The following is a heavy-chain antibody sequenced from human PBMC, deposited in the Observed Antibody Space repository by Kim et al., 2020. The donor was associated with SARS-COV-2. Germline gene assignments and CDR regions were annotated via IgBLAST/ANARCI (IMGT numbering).Heavy chain of an antibody. CDR3: ARGGDMATKRPHDY. CDR2: INPNSGGT. Sequence: ASVKVSCKASGYTFTGYYMHWVRQAPGEGLEWMGWINPNSGGTKYAEKFQGRVTMTRDTSISTAYMELNSLTSDDTAVYYCARGGDMATKRPHDYWGQGALVSVSP. CDR1: GYTFTGYY. D-gene: IGHD3-16*01. V-gene: IGHV1-2*02. J-gene: IGHJ4*02.